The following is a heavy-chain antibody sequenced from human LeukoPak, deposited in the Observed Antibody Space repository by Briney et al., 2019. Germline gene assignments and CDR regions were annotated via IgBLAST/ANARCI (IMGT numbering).Heavy chain of an antibody. CDR2: ISSSSSYI. Sequence: GGSLRLSCAASGFTFSSYSMNWVRQAPGKGLEWVSSISSSSSYIYYADSVKRRFTISRDNAKNTLYLQMNSLRAEDTAVYYCARDGCSGGSGFDYWGQGTLVTVSS. V-gene: IGHV3-21*01. D-gene: IGHD2-15*01. J-gene: IGHJ4*02. CDR1: GFTFSSYS. CDR3: ARDGCSGGSGFDY.